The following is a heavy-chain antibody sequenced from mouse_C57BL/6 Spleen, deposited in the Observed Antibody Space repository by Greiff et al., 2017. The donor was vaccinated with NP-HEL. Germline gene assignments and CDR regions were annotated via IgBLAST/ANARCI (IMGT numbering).Heavy chain of an antibody. CDR1: GYTFTSYW. CDR3: ARGGLYGSSYYAMDY. D-gene: IGHD1-1*01. Sequence: QVQLQQPGAELVRPGTSVKLSCKASGYTFTSYWMHWVKQRPGQGLEWIGVIDPSDSYTNYNQKFKGKATLTVDTSSSTAYMQLSSLTSEDSAVYYCARGGLYGSSYYAMDYWGQGTSVTVSS. J-gene: IGHJ4*01. CDR2: IDPSDSYT. V-gene: IGHV1-59*01.